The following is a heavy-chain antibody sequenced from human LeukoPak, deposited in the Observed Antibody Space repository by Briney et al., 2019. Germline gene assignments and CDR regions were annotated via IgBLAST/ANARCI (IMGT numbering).Heavy chain of an antibody. J-gene: IGHJ6*03. CDR1: GGSISSYY. Sequence: SETLSLTCTVSGGSISSYYWSWIRQPPGKGLEWIGYIYYSGNTNYNPSLKSRVTISEDTSKNRFSLKLSSVTAADTAVYYCARLVVVPAAIDYWDYYMDVWGKGTTVTVSS. CDR2: IYYSGNT. CDR3: ARLVVVPAAIDYWDYYMDV. V-gene: IGHV4-59*08. D-gene: IGHD2-2*02.